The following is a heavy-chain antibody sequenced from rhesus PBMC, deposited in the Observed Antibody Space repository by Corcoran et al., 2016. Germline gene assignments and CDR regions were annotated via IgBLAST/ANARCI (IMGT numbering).Heavy chain of an antibody. CDR1: GFSLSLTGMC. J-gene: IGHJ4*01. Sequence: QVPLKESGPALVKPTQTLTLTCTFSGFSLSLTGMCVGWIRHPPGTALEWLASIYWDDDKYYSTSLKSRLTISKDTSKNQVVLTMTHMDPVDTATYFCARLRGSGSWNWNYFDYWGQGVLVTVSS. CDR3: ARLRGSGSWNWNYFDY. CDR2: IYWDDDK. D-gene: IGHD6-25*01. V-gene: IGHV2S1*01.